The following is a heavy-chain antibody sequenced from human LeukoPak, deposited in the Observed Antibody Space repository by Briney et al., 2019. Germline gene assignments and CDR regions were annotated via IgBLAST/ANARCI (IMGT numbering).Heavy chain of an antibody. Sequence: GSLRLSCTASGFTFSSYAMSWVRQAPGKGLEWVSIISGSGGSAYYAHSVKGRFTISRDNSKNTLYLQMNSLRAEDTAVYYCAKDDRYYGSGSSADYWGQGTLVTVSS. J-gene: IGHJ4*02. CDR1: GFTFSSYA. V-gene: IGHV3-23*01. CDR2: ISGSGGSA. D-gene: IGHD3-10*01. CDR3: AKDDRYYGSGSSADY.